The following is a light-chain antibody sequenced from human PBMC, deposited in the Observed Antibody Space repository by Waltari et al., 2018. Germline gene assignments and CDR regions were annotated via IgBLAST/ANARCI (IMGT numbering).Light chain of an antibody. CDR3: ETGGHGTWV. Sequence: QLVLTQSPSASASLGASVNLTCTLSSGHITNVIAWHQQQPGKGPRYLMKVNSDGSHRKGDDIPDRFSGSGSGPERYLTISSLQSEDEADYYCETGGHGTWVFGGGTKLTVL. V-gene: IGLV4-69*01. CDR1: SGHITNV. J-gene: IGLJ3*02. CDR2: VNSDGSH.